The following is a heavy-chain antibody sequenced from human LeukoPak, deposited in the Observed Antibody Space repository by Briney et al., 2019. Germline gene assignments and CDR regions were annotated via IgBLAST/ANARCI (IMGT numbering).Heavy chain of an antibody. CDR2: ISSSSSYI. D-gene: IGHD6-19*01. J-gene: IGHJ4*02. V-gene: IGHV3-21*04. CDR1: GFTFSSYS. CDR3: PIRPQWLAFDY. Sequence: PGGSLRLSCAASGFTFSSYSMNWVRQAPGKGLEWVSSISSSSSYIYYADSVKGRFTISRDDSGNTLYLQMNSLRADDTAVYYCPIRPQWLAFDYWGQGSLVTVS.